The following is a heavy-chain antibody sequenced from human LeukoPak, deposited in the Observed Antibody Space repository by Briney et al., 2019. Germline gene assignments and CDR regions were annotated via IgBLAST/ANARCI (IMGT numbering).Heavy chain of an antibody. CDR2: INHSGST. CDR1: GGSFSGYY. Sequence: KPSETLSLTCAVYGGSFSGYYWSWIRQPPGKGLEWIGEINHSGSTNYNPSLKSRVTISVDTSKNQCSLKLSSVTAADTAVYYCARRGKPYCSSTSCYTGSFFYWGQGTLVTVSS. J-gene: IGHJ4*02. CDR3: ARRGKPYCSSTSCYTGSFFY. V-gene: IGHV4-34*01. D-gene: IGHD2-2*02.